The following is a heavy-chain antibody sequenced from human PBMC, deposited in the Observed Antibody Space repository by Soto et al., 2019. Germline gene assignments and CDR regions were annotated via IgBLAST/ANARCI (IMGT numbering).Heavy chain of an antibody. CDR3: ARHNSVKDAFDI. Sequence: SETLSLTCTVSGGCISSRSYYWGWIRQPPGKGLEWIGSIYYSGSTYYNPSLKSRVTISVDTSKNQFSLKLSSVTAADTAVYYCARHNSVKDAFDIWGQGTMVTVSS. D-gene: IGHD3-10*01. V-gene: IGHV4-39*01. CDR2: IYYSGST. J-gene: IGHJ3*02. CDR1: GGCISSRSYY.